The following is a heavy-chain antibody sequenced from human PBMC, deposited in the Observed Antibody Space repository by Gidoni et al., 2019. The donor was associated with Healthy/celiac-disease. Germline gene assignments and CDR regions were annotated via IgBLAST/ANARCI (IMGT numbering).Heavy chain of an antibody. V-gene: IGHV4-61*02. CDR1: GGSISSGSYY. CDR3: ARDELVHGMDV. D-gene: IGHD1-26*01. Sequence: QVQLQESGPGLVQPSQTLSLTCTASGGSISSGSYYWSWIRQPAGKGLEWIGRIYTSGSTNYNPSLKSRVTISVDTSKNQFSLKLSSVTAADTAVYYCARDELVHGMDVWGQGTTVTVSS. CDR2: IYTSGST. J-gene: IGHJ6*02.